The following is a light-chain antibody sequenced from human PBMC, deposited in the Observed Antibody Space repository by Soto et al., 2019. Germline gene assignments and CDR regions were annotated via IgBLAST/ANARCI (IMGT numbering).Light chain of an antibody. Sequence: DIQMTQSPSTLSASVGDRVTITCRASQRFSTWLAWYQQKPGKAPRLLIYDASSLEGGVPSRFSGRGSGTEFTLTISGLQPDDFATYSCQQVNGYPFTFGGGTKVEI. CDR1: QRFSTW. V-gene: IGKV1-5*01. CDR3: QQVNGYPFT. CDR2: DAS. J-gene: IGKJ4*01.